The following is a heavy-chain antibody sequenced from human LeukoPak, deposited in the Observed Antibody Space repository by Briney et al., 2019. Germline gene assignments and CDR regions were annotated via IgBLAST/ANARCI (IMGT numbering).Heavy chain of an antibody. D-gene: IGHD5-12*01. Sequence: PGGSLRHSCAASGFTFSSYGMHWVRQAPGKGLEWVAVISYDGSNKYYADSVKGRFTISRDNSKNTLYLQMNSLRAEDTAVYYCAKGYYDVDYWGQGTLVTVSS. CDR3: AKGYYDVDY. CDR1: GFTFSSYG. J-gene: IGHJ4*02. CDR2: ISYDGSNK. V-gene: IGHV3-30*18.